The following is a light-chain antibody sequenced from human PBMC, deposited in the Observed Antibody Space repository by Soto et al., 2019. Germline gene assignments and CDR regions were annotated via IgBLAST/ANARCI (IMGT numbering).Light chain of an antibody. CDR2: DAS. J-gene: IGKJ3*01. Sequence: EIVLTQSPATLSLSPGERATLSCRASQSVSSYLAWYQQKPGQAPRLLIYDASNRATGIPARFSGSGSGTDFTLTISSLEPEDFPVYYCQPRSLFTFGPGTKVDIK. CDR3: QPRSLFT. V-gene: IGKV3-11*01. CDR1: QSVSSY.